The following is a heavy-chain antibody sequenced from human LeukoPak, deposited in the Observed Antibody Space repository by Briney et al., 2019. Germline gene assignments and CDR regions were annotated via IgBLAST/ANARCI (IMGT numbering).Heavy chain of an antibody. D-gene: IGHD1-26*01. CDR2: IWYDGSNK. J-gene: IGHJ4*02. CDR3: VRDQDEDRGSTTFDR. V-gene: IGHV3-33*01. CDR1: GFTFNSYG. Sequence: PGGSLRLSCAATGFTFNSYGMHWVRQPPVKGLEWVAVIWYDGSNKYYADSVKGRFTISRDNAKNLLYLQMNSLRAGDTAIYYCVRDQDEDRGSTTFDRWGQGTLVTVSS.